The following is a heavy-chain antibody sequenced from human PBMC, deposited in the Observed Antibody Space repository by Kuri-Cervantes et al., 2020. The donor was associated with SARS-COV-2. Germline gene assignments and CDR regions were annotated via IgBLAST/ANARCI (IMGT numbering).Heavy chain of an antibody. D-gene: IGHD2-2*01. J-gene: IGHJ6*02. Sequence: GGSLRLSCAASDYTFTNYGMHWVRQAPGKGLVWVPVISFDGSKRYFGDSVKGRFTISRDNSNNTLYLQMNSLRPEDTAVYYCAQDVQYCTRTSCSHYDYYGMDVWGQGTTVTVSS. CDR1: DYTFTNYG. CDR2: ISFDGSKR. V-gene: IGHV3-30*18. CDR3: AQDVQYCTRTSCSHYDYYGMDV.